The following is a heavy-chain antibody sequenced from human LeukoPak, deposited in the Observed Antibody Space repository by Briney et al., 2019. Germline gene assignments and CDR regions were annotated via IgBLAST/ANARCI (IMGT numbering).Heavy chain of an antibody. CDR3: VKTPQYYYDSSGFYSN. J-gene: IGHJ4*02. Sequence: GGSLRLSCSASGFTFSSYAMHWVRQAPGKGLEYVSAISSNGGSTYYADSMKGRFTISRDNSKNTLYLQMSSLRAEDTAVYYCVKTPQYYYDSSGFYSNWGQGTLVTVSS. CDR1: GFTFSSYA. V-gene: IGHV3-64D*09. CDR2: ISSNGGST. D-gene: IGHD3-22*01.